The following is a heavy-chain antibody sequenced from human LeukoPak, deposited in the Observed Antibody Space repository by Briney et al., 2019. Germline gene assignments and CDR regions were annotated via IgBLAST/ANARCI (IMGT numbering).Heavy chain of an antibody. V-gene: IGHV3-30*04. D-gene: IGHD3-22*01. CDR2: ISYDGSNK. J-gene: IGHJ4*02. CDR3: ARGRGYDRSVHGGYYFDY. Sequence: GGSLRLSCAASGFTFSSYAMHWVRQAPGKGLEWVAVISYDGSNKYYADSVKGRFTISRDNSKNTLYLQMNSLRAEDTAVYYCARGRGYDRSVHGGYYFDYWGQGTLVTVSS. CDR1: GFTFSSYA.